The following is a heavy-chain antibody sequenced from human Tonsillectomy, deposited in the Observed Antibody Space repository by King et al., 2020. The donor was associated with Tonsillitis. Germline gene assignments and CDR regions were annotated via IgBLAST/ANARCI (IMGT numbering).Heavy chain of an antibody. D-gene: IGHD3-3*01. J-gene: IGHJ4*02. CDR3: ARHAKGSLEEWLSTTYYFGY. V-gene: IGHV4-39*01. Sequence: QLQESGPGLVKPSETLSLTCTVSGDSISSSNFYWGWIRQPPGKGLEWIGSIIYSGSTYSNPSLKSRVTISVDTTKNQFSLKLSSVTAADTAVYYCARHAKGSLEEWLSTTYYFGYWGQGPLVTVPS. CDR2: IIYSGST. CDR1: GDSISSSNFY.